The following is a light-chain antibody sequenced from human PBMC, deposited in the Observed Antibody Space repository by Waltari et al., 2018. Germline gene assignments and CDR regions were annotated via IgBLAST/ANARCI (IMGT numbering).Light chain of an antibody. J-gene: IGKJ1*01. CDR2: GAS. CDR3: QHYVRLPAT. CDR1: QSVSRS. Sequence: SGRASQSVSRSLAWYQQKPGQAPKLLSYGASTRATGIRDRFTGSGSGTDFSLTISSLEPEDFAIYFCQHYVRLPATFGQGTKVEIK. V-gene: IGKV3-20*01.